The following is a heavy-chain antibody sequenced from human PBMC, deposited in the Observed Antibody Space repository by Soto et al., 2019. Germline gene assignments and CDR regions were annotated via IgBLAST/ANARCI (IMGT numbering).Heavy chain of an antibody. CDR3: ARSIAATAGAFDI. V-gene: IGHV4-31*03. J-gene: IGHJ3*02. D-gene: IGHD6-6*01. CDR2: IYYSGST. CDR1: CGSISSGGYY. Sequence: SETLSLTCTVSCGSISSGGYYWSWIRQHPGKGLEWIGYIYYSGSTYYNPSLKSRVTISVDTSKNQFSLKLSSVTAADTAVYYCARSIAATAGAFDIWGQGTMVTVSS.